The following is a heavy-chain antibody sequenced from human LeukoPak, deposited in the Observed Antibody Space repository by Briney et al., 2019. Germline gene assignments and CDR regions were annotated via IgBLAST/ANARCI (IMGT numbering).Heavy chain of an antibody. D-gene: IGHD2/OR15-2a*01. Sequence: PSETLSLTCDVSGGPFRAFYWSWIRQPPGKGLEWIGEINHSGGTNYSPSLKSRVTISVDTSKNQFSLKLSSVTAADTAVYYCARQVSSDGMDVWGQGTTVTVSS. CDR3: ARQVSSDGMDV. CDR2: INHSGGT. J-gene: IGHJ6*02. V-gene: IGHV4-34*01. CDR1: GGPFRAFY.